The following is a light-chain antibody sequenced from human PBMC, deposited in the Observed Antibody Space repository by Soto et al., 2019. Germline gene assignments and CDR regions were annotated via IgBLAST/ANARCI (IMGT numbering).Light chain of an antibody. CDR3: ATWDDSLSGHYV. Sequence: ALTQPPSASGTPGHGVTIFCSGSSSNIGSNYVYWYQHLPGAAPKLLIYRNNERPSGVPDRFSGSKSGTSASLAISGLRSDDEADYYCATWDDSLSGHYVFGTGTKVTVL. CDR2: RNN. J-gene: IGLJ1*01. V-gene: IGLV1-47*01. CDR1: SSNIGSNY.